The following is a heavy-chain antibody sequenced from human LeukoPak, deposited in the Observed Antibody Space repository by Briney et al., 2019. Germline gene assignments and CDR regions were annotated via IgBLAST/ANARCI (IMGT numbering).Heavy chain of an antibody. Sequence: SETLSLTCSVSGGSISSYYWSWIRQPAGKGLEWIERIYSSGSTNYNPSLKTRVTMSLDTSKNQFSLNLTTVTAADTAVYYCARTSARGAQFDYWGQGTLVTVSS. V-gene: IGHV4-4*07. CDR1: GGSISSYY. CDR2: IYSSGST. D-gene: IGHD3-10*01. J-gene: IGHJ4*02. CDR3: ARTSARGAQFDY.